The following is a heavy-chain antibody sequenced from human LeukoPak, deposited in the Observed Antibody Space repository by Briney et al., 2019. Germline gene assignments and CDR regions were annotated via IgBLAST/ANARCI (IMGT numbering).Heavy chain of an antibody. CDR2: FDPEDGET. Sequence: GASVKVSCKVSGYTLTELSMHWVRQAPGKGLEWMGGFDPEDGETIYAQKFQGRVTMTEDTSTDTAYMELSSLRSEDTAVYYCATDPGYYYDSSGSGYWGQGTLVTVSS. V-gene: IGHV1-24*01. J-gene: IGHJ4*02. CDR1: GYTLTELS. D-gene: IGHD3-22*01. CDR3: ATDPGYYYDSSGSGY.